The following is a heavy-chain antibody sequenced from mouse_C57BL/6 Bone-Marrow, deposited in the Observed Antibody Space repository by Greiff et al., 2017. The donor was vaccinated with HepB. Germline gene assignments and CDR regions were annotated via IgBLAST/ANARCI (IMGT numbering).Heavy chain of an antibody. D-gene: IGHD1-1*01. CDR3: ATEGDYYGSSCWYFDV. J-gene: IGHJ1*03. CDR1: GYTFTSYG. Sequence: VKVVESGAELVRPGASVKLSCKASGYTFTSYGISWVKQRTGQGLEWIGEIYPRSGNTYYNEKVKGKDTLTADKSSSTAYMELSSLTSEDSAVYFCATEGDYYGSSCWYFDVWGTGTTVTVSS. V-gene: IGHV1-81*01. CDR2: IYPRSGNT.